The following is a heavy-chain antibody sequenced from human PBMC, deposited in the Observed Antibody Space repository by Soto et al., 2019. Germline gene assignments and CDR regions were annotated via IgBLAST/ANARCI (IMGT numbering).Heavy chain of an antibody. CDR1: GDSISSVYYT. D-gene: IGHD5-12*01. J-gene: IGHJ5*02. V-gene: IGHV4-30-4*02. Sequence: PSDTLSLTCTFSGDSISSVYYTWSWLPRPPGEGLEWIGFISYSGTTSYSPSLKSRLAISLDTSKNQFSLSLTSVPAADTAVYYCARGRGYSYGLDPWGQGTLVTVS. CDR3: ARGRGYSYGLDP. CDR2: ISYSGTT.